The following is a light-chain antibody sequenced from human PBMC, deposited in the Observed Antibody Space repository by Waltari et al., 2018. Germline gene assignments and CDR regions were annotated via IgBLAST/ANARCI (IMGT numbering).Light chain of an antibody. CDR1: QGIRND. J-gene: IGKJ2*01. CDR2: AAS. Sequence: AIQMTQSPSSLSASVGDRVTITCRASQGIRNDLGWYQQQPGKAPKLLIYAASSLQSGVPSRCSGSGSGTDFTLTISSLQPEDFATYYCLQYYNYPRTFGQGTKLEIK. V-gene: IGKV1-6*01. CDR3: LQYYNYPRT.